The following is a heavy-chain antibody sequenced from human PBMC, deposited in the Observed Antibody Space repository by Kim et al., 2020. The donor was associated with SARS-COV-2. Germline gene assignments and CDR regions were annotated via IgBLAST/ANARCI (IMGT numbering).Heavy chain of an antibody. Sequence: YADSVKGRLTISRDNSKNTLYLQMNSLRAEDTAVYYCAREELAAAYAFDIWGQGTMVTVSS. D-gene: IGHD6-13*01. J-gene: IGHJ3*02. V-gene: IGHV3-33*01. CDR3: AREELAAAYAFDI.